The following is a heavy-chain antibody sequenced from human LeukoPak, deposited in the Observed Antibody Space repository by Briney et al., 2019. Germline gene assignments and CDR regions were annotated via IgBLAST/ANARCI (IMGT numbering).Heavy chain of an antibody. CDR2: INYSGLT. V-gene: IGHV4-34*01. J-gene: IGHJ5*02. CDR1: GGSFSGYY. CDR3: ARTHFDSLGWFDP. D-gene: IGHD2-15*01. Sequence: SETLSLTCAVNGGSFSGYYWSWIRQPPGKGLEGIGNINYSGLTYYNPSVKSRVTLSVDVSKNRFSLHLTSVTAADTALYFCARTHFDSLGWFDPWGQGIQVIVSS.